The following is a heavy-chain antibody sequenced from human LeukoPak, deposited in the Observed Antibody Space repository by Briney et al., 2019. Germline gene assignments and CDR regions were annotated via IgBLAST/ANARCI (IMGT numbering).Heavy chain of an antibody. D-gene: IGHD3-22*01. CDR1: GFTFSSYS. CDR2: ISGSGGST. Sequence: GGSLRLSCAASGFTFSSYSMNWVRQAPGKGLEWVSAISGSGGSTYYADSVKGRFTISRDNSKNTLYLQMNSLRAEDTAVYYCAKSRPMYYYDSSGYSNDAFDIWGQGTMVTVSS. CDR3: AKSRPMYYYDSSGYSNDAFDI. V-gene: IGHV3-23*01. J-gene: IGHJ3*02.